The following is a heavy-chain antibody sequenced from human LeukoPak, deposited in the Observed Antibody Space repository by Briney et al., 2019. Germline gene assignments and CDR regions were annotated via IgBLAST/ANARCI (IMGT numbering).Heavy chain of an antibody. CDR1: GGSISSYY. V-gene: IGHV4-4*07. CDR2: IYTSGST. D-gene: IGHD3-3*01. Sequence: SETLSLTCTVSGGSISSYYWSWIRQPAGKGLEWIGRIYTSGSTNYNPSLKSRVTMSVDTSKNQFSLKLSSVTAADTAVYYCAREHYDFWSGYYHYNWFDPWGQGTLVTVSS. J-gene: IGHJ5*02. CDR3: AREHYDFWSGYYHYNWFDP.